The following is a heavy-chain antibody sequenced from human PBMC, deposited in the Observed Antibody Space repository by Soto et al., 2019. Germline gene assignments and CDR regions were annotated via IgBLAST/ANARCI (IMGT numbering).Heavy chain of an antibody. V-gene: IGHV4-59*01. D-gene: IGHD4-17*01. CDR3: ARAYGDYVFDY. CDR2: IYYSGST. J-gene: IGHJ4*02. Sequence: PSETLCLTCTVSGGSLSSYYGSWIRQPPGKGLEWIGYIYYSGSTNYNPSLKSRVTISVDTSKNQFSLKLSSVTAADTAVYYCARAYGDYVFDYWGQGTLVTVSS. CDR1: GGSLSSYY.